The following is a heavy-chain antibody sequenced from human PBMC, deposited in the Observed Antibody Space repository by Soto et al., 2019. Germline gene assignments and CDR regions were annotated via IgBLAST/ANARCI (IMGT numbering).Heavy chain of an antibody. CDR3: ARDRPHTVPMGIDY. Sequence: QVQLVESGGGVVQPGRSLRLSCAASGFTFSSYAMHWVRQAPGKGLEWVAVISYDGSNKYYADSVKGRFTISRDNSKNTLYLQMNSLRAEDTAVYYCARDRPHTVPMGIDYWGQGTLVTASS. V-gene: IGHV3-30-3*01. CDR1: GFTFSSYA. D-gene: IGHD4-17*01. CDR2: ISYDGSNK. J-gene: IGHJ4*02.